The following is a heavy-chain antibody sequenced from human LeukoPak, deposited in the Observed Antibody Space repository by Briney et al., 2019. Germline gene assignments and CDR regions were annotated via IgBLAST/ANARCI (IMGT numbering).Heavy chain of an antibody. V-gene: IGHV1-46*01. CDR3: ARSDTGRWLHLY. CDR2: INPSGGST. CDR1: GYTFTSYD. Sequence: ASVKVSCKASGYTFTSYDINWVRQAPGQGLEWMGIINPSGGSTSYAQKFQGRVTMTRDTSTSTVYMELSSLRSEDTAVYYCARSDTGRWLHLYWGQGTLVTVSS. J-gene: IGHJ4*02. D-gene: IGHD5-24*01.